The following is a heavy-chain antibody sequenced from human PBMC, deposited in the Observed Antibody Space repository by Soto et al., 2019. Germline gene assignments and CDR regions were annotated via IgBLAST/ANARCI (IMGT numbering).Heavy chain of an antibody. D-gene: IGHD6-6*01. CDR2: IIPILGTA. Sequence: QVQLVQSGAEVKKPGSSVKVSCKASGGTFSSYDISWVRQAPGQGLEWMGGIIPILGTANYAQKFQGRVKITADDSTSTAYMELSSLRSEDTAVYYCARKDSSSGNYYYYYGLDVWCQGTTVTVSS. CDR3: ARKDSSSGNYYYYYGLDV. J-gene: IGHJ6*02. CDR1: GGTFSSYD. V-gene: IGHV1-69*01.